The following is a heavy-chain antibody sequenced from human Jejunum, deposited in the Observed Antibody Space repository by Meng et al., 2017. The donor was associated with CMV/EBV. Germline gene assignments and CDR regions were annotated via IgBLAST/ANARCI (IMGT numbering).Heavy chain of an antibody. CDR2: IYYDESKK. V-gene: IGHV3-33*06. CDR3: VKMAFGELAHFDY. Sequence: SGFSFNSYGMNWVRQAPGKGLEWVALIYYDESKKYYADSVKGRFTIARDNSKNTLYLEMNDVRADDAAVYYCVKMAFGELAHFDYWGQGTLVTVSS. J-gene: IGHJ4*02. D-gene: IGHD3-10*01. CDR1: GFSFNSYG.